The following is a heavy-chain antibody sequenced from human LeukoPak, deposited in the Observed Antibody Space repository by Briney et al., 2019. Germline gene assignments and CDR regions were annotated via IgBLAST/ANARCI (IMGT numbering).Heavy chain of an antibody. CDR1: GGSISSYY. V-gene: IGHV4-59*08. J-gene: IGHJ3*02. CDR3: ARHPPRESSLLKGAFDI. Sequence: SETLSLTCTVSGGSISSYYWSWIRQPPGKGLEWIGYIFYSGSTNYNPSLKSRVTISVDTSKNQFSLKLTSVTAADTAVYYCARHPPRESSLLKGAFDILGQGTMITVSS. CDR2: IFYSGST. D-gene: IGHD3-10*01.